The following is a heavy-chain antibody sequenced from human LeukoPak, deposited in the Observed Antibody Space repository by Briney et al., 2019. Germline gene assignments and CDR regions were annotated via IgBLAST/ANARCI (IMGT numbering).Heavy chain of an antibody. CDR2: IYHAGST. D-gene: IGHD4-17*01. CDR1: GASISSSNW. CDR3: ARASPDDYGDYESY. V-gene: IGHV4-4*02. Sequence: SGTLSLTCTVSGASISSSNWWTWVRQPPGEALEWIGEIYHAGSTKYNPSLKSRLTISVDTSKNQFSLKLTSVTAADTAVYYCARASPDDYGDYESYWGQGTLVTVSS. J-gene: IGHJ4*02.